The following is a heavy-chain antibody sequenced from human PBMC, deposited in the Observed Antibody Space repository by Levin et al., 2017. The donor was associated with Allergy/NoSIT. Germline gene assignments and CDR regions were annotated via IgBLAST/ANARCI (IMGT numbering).Heavy chain of an antibody. CDR2: IYYSGKT. J-gene: IGHJ5*02. CDR1: GGSINISNYY. V-gene: IGHV4-39*01. CDR3: TRHSYGRGRFDA. Sequence: SQTLSLTCTVSGGSINISNYYWGWIRQTPGKGLELIGTIYYSGKTYYAPSLKSRVTISVDTSKNQFSLKLTSVTAADTAVYYCTRHSYGRGRFDAWGQGTLVTVSS. D-gene: IGHD3-16*01.